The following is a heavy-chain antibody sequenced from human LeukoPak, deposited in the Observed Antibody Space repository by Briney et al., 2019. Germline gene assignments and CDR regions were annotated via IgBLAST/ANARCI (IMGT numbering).Heavy chain of an antibody. Sequence: GGSLRLSCAASGFTFTNYWMSWVRQAPGKGLELVANIKQDRSEKYYVDSVKGRFTISRDNAKNSLYLQMNSLRAEDTAVYYRARLREIPVFGVVTKSTSYFDYWGQGTLVTVSS. J-gene: IGHJ4*02. D-gene: IGHD3-3*01. CDR1: GFTFTNYW. V-gene: IGHV3-7*01. CDR3: ARLREIPVFGVVTKSTSYFDY. CDR2: IKQDRSEK.